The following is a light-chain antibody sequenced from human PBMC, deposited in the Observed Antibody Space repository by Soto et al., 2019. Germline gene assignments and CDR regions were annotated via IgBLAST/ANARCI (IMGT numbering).Light chain of an antibody. Sequence: ILRAQHPATLSVAPGGTATSACRASQSVSDNLAWYQQTPGQAPRLLIDGASTRATGIPARFSGRGSGTDFTLTISRLEPEDFAVYYCQQYGNSPWTFGQGTTV. V-gene: IGKV3D-15*02. J-gene: IGKJ1*01. CDR2: GAS. CDR3: QQYGNSPWT. CDR1: QSVSDN.